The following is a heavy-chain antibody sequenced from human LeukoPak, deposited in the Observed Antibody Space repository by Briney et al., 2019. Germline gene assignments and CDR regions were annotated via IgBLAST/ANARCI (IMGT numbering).Heavy chain of an antibody. D-gene: IGHD6-6*01. V-gene: IGHV5-51*03. CDR1: GHGFSDSW. CDR2: IYPGDSRT. Sequence: PGESLKMSCTGYGHGFSDSWIGWVRQVPGKGLEWIGVIYPGDSRTRYSPSFRGQVTISVDKSISTAYLQWGSLKASDTAMYYFASRKFSSTWSDPWGQGTLVTVSP. CDR3: ASRKFSSTWSDP. J-gene: IGHJ5*02.